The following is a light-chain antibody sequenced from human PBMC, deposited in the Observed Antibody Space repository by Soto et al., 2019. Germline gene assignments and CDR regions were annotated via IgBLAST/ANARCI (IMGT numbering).Light chain of an antibody. Sequence: EIVMTQSPATLSMSPGERATLSCRASQSVRGYLAWYQQKPGQAPRLLIYGASTRATGIPARFSGSGSGTEFTLTISSLQSEDFAVYYCQQYDNLPITFGQGTRLEIK. CDR1: QSVRGY. CDR3: QQYDNLPIT. CDR2: GAS. J-gene: IGKJ5*01. V-gene: IGKV3-15*01.